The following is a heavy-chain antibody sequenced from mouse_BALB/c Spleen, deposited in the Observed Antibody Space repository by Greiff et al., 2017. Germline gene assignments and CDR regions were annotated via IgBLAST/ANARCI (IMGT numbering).Heavy chain of an antibody. CDR1: GYSITSDYA. CDR3: ARRYYGHAMDY. V-gene: IGHV3-2*02. J-gene: IGHJ4*01. Sequence: VQLQQSGPGLVKPSQSLSLTCTVTGYSITSDYAWNWIRQFPGNKLEWMGYISYSGSTSYNPSLKSRISITRDTSKNQFFLQLNSVTTEDTATYYCARRYYGHAMDYWGQGTSVTVSS. D-gene: IGHD1-2*01. CDR2: ISYSGST.